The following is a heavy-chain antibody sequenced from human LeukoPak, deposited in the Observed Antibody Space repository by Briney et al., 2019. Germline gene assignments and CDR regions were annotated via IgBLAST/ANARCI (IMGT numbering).Heavy chain of an antibody. J-gene: IGHJ3*02. V-gene: IGHV3-53*01. CDR2: IYSGVST. D-gene: IGHD2-2*02. Sequence: GGSLRLSCAASGITVSSNYMNWVRQAPGKGLEWVSVIYSGVSTYYADSVKGRFTISRDNSKNTVYLQMNSLRAEDTAVYYCARDLAHTQSFDIWGRGTMVTVSS. CDR3: ARDLAHTQSFDI. CDR1: GITVSSNY.